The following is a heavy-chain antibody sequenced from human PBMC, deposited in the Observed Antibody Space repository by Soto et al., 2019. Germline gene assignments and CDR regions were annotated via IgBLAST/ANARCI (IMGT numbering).Heavy chain of an antibody. J-gene: IGHJ5*02. CDR1: GGSISSSSYY. V-gene: IGHV4-39*01. CDR3: ARHRSFTFWGVIVIDWFDP. Sequence: QLQLQESGPGLVKPSETLSLTCTVSGGSISSSSYYWGWIRQPPGKGLEWIGSIYYSGSTYYNPSLKSRVTISVDTSKNPFSLKLSSVAAADTAVYYCARHRSFTFWGVIVIDWFDPWGQGTLVTVSS. CDR2: IYYSGST. D-gene: IGHD3-16*02.